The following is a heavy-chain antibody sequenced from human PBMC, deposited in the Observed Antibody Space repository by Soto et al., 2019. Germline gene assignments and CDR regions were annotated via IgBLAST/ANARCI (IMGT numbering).Heavy chain of an antibody. D-gene: IGHD5-18*01. CDR1: GGSISSGGYY. J-gene: IGHJ4*02. CDR3: AREGGDSYGYVDY. V-gene: IGHV4-31*03. CDR2: TYYSGST. Sequence: SETLSLTCTVSGGSISSGGYYWSWIRQHPGKGLEWIGYTYYSGSTYYNPSLKSRVTISVDTSKNQFSLKLSSVTAADTAVYYCAREGGDSYGYVDYWGQGTLVTVSS.